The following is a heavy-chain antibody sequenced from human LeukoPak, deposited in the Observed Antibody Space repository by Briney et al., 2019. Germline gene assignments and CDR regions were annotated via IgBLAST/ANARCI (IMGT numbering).Heavy chain of an antibody. J-gene: IGHJ4*02. CDR3: ARPDPESAAFDY. D-gene: IGHD1-14*01. CDR2: IYYSGST. V-gene: IGHV4-59*08. Sequence: SETLSLTCGVSGGSISSYYWSWIRQPPGKGLEWIGYIYYSGSTNYNPSLKSRVTISVDTSKNQFSLKLSSVTAADTAVYYCARPDPESAAFDYWGQGTLVTVSS. CDR1: GGSISSYY.